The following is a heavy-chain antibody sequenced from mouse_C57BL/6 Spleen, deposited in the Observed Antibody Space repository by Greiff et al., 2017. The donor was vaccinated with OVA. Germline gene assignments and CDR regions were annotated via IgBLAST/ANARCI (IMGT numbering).Heavy chain of an antibody. CDR2: IRNKANGYTT. V-gene: IGHV7-3*01. J-gene: IGHJ2*01. CDR3: ARYVHFFDY. Sequence: VKVVESGGGLVQPGGSLSLSCAASGFTFTDYYMSWVRQPPGKALEWLGFIRNKANGYTTEYSASVKGRFTISRDNSQSILYLQMNALRAEDSATYYCARYVHFFDYWGQGTTLTVSS. CDR1: GFTFTDYY.